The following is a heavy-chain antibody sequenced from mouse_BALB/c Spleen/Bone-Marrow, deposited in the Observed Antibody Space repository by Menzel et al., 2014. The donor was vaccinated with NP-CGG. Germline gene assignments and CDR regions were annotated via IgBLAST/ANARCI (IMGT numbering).Heavy chain of an antibody. J-gene: IGHJ4*01. CDR1: GFTFNTYA. CDR2: IRSKSNNYAT. D-gene: IGHD1-1*01. CDR3: VRPHYYGSSYRYAMDY. Sequence: EVQRVESGGGLVQPKGSLKPSCAASGFTFNTYAMNWVRQAPGKGLEWVARIRSKSNNYATYYADSVKDRFTISRDDSQSMLYLQMNNLKTEDTAMYYCVRPHYYGSSYRYAMDYWGQGTSVTVSS. V-gene: IGHV10-1*02.